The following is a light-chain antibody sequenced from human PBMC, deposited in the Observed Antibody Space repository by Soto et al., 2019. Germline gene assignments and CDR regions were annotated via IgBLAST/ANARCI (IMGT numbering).Light chain of an antibody. Sequence: DIEMTQAPSSLSASVRDRVTITCRASQSIRNDLGWYQQKPGKAPKRLIYAASTLQNGVPSRFSGSGSGTEFTLTISSLQPEDFATYYCQHHNSYLALTFGGGTKVEIK. J-gene: IGKJ4*01. CDR1: QSIRND. CDR2: AAS. CDR3: QHHNSYLALT. V-gene: IGKV1-17*01.